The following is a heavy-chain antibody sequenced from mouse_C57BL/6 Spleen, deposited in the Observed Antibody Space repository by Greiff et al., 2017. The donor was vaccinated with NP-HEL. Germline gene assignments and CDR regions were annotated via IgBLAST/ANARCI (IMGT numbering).Heavy chain of an antibody. D-gene: IGHD4-1*01. CDR3: TRALWDGWYFDV. CDR2: ISSGGDYI. CDR1: GFTFSSYA. Sequence: EVKVVESGEGLVKPGGSLKLSCAASGFTFSSYAMSWVRQTPEKRLEWVAYISSGGDYIYYADTVKGRFTISRDNARNTLYLQMSSLKSEDTAMYYCTRALWDGWYFDVWGTGTTVTVSS. J-gene: IGHJ1*03. V-gene: IGHV5-9-1*02.